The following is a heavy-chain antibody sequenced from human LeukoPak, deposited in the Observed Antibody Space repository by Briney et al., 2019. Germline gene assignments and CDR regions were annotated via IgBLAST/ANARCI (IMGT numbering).Heavy chain of an antibody. V-gene: IGHV3-30*18. CDR2: ISYDGSNK. J-gene: IGHJ4*02. Sequence: PGRSLRLSCAASGFTFSSYGMHWVRQAPGKGLEWVAVISYDGSNKYYADSVKGRFTISRDNSKNTLYLQMNSLRAEDTAVYYCAKVAYSGYDYDYWGQGTLVTVSS. CDR1: GFTFSSYG. CDR3: AKVAYSGYDYDY. D-gene: IGHD5-12*01.